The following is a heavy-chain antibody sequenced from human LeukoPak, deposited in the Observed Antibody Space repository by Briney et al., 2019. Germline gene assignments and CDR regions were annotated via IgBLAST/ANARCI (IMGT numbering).Heavy chain of an antibody. CDR2: IYHTGST. CDR3: ARHVEYYYGSGDPSV. V-gene: IGHV4-38-2*02. CDR1: GHSIINSYY. J-gene: IGHJ3*01. D-gene: IGHD3-10*01. Sequence: PSETLSLTCTVSGHSIINSYYWGWIRQPPGKGLEWIGSIYHTGSTYYNLSLKSRVTISVDTSKNQFSLKLNSVTAADTAVYYCARHVEYYYGSGDPSVWGQGTMVTVSS.